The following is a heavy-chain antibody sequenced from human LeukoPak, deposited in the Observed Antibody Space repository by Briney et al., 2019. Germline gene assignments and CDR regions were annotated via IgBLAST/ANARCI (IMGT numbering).Heavy chain of an antibody. CDR1: GFIFSTYG. J-gene: IGHJ4*02. CDR3: ATSSPRDYFDH. CDR2: IWYDGSQR. V-gene: IGHV3-33*01. Sequence: SGGSLRLSCVASGFIFSTYGLHWVRQSPGRGLEWVAVIWYDGSQRYYADSVKGRFTISRDDPQNTIYLQMDSLRAEDTAVYYCATSSPRDYFDHWGQGTLVTVSS.